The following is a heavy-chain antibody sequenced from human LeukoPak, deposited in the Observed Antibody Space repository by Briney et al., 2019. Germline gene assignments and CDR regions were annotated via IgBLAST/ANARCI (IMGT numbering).Heavy chain of an antibody. J-gene: IGHJ4*02. CDR1: GFTFSSYE. D-gene: IGHD6-6*01. CDR3: ARVGQLAARRFDY. V-gene: IGHV3-48*03. Sequence: GGSLRLSCAASGFTFSSYEMNWVRQAPGKGLEWVSYISSSGSTIYYADSVKGRFTISRDNAKNSLYLQMNSLRAEDTAVYYCARVGQLAARRFDYWGQGTLVTVSS. CDR2: ISSSGSTI.